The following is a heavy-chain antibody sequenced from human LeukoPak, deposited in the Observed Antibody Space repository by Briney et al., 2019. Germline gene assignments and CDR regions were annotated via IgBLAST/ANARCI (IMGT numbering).Heavy chain of an antibody. CDR1: GFTFSSYE. CDR3: ARALGIGGAPYYMDV. Sequence: EGSLRLSCAASGFTFSSYEMNWVRQAPGKGLEWVSYISSSGSTIYYADSVKGRFTISRDNAKNSLYLQMNSLRAEDTAVYYCARALGIGGAPYYMDVWGKGTTVTVSS. CDR2: ISSSGSTI. V-gene: IGHV3-48*01. J-gene: IGHJ6*03. D-gene: IGHD2-15*01.